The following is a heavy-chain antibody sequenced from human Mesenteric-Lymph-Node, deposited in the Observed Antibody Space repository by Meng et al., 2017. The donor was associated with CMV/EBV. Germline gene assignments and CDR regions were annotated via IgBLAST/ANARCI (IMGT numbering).Heavy chain of an antibody. CDR3: ARAGSSYYWYFDS. Sequence: NAYGYTFTSYDINWVRQATGQGLEWMGWMNPNSGNTGYAQKFQGRVTMTRNTSISTAYMELRSLRSDDTAVYYCARAGSSYYWYFDSWGQGTLVTVSS. D-gene: IGHD6-13*01. CDR1: GYTFTSYD. J-gene: IGHJ4*02. CDR2: MNPNSGNT. V-gene: IGHV1-8*02.